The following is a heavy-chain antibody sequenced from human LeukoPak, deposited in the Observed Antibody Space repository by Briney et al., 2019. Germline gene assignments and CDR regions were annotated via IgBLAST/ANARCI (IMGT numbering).Heavy chain of an antibody. D-gene: IGHD5-18*01. Sequence: SQTLSLTCAVSGGSISNGDYSWSWIRQPPGKGLEWIGYIYYSGSTYYTPSLRGRVTISVDTSKNQFSLNLSSVTAADTAVYYCARGYSLDYWGQGTLVTVSS. CDR1: GGSISNGDYS. CDR2: IYYSGST. CDR3: ARGYSLDY. J-gene: IGHJ4*02. V-gene: IGHV4-30-4*08.